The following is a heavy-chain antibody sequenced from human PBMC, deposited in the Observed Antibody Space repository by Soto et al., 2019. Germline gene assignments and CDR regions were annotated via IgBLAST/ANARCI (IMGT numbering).Heavy chain of an antibody. CDR1: VFTFSSYA. Sequence: PGGSLRLSCASSVFTFSSYAMSCVRHSPGKGLEWVSAISGSGGSTYYADSVKGRFTISRDNSKNTLYLQMNSLRAEDTAVYYCANDRNDLLNHHLLRYWGQGTLVNVS. CDR3: ANDRNDLLNHHLLRY. D-gene: IGHD3-9*01. V-gene: IGHV3-23*01. J-gene: IGHJ4*02. CDR2: ISGSGGST.